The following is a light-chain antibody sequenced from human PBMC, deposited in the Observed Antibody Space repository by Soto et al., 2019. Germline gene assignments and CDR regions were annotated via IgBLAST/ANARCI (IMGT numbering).Light chain of an antibody. J-gene: IGLJ1*01. CDR2: EVT. CDR3: SSYTTTNTLV. Sequence: QSVLTQPASVSGSPGQSITISCTGTSSDVGTYKYVSWYQQHPGKAPKLMIYEVTYRPSGVSNRFSGSKSGNTASLTISGLQAEDEADYYCSSYTTTNTLVFGIGTKLTVL. CDR1: SSDVGTYKY. V-gene: IGLV2-14*01.